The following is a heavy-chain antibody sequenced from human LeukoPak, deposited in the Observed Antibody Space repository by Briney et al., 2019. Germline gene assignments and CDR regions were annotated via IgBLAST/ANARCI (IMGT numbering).Heavy chain of an antibody. Sequence: PGGSLRLSCAASGFTVSSNYMSWVRQAPGKGLEWVSLIHSAGTTYYADSVKGRFTISRDNSKNTLYLQMDSLRPEDTAVYYCARDRGGDAFDIWGQGTMVTVSS. CDR3: ARDRGGDAFDI. CDR1: GFTVSSNY. D-gene: IGHD3-16*01. CDR2: IHSAGTT. V-gene: IGHV3-53*01. J-gene: IGHJ3*02.